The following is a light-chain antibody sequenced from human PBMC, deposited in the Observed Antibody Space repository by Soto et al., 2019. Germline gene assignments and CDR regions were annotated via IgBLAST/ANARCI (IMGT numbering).Light chain of an antibody. CDR2: DAS. Sequence: DIQMTQSPSSLSASVGDRVTITCQASQDISNSLNWYQQKPGKAPKLLIYDASNLETGVPSRFSGSGSGTDFTFTICSLQPEDVGTYDCQHDDNLPIITFGPGTKVDTK. CDR1: QDISNS. V-gene: IGKV1-33*01. CDR3: QHDDNLPIIT. J-gene: IGKJ3*01.